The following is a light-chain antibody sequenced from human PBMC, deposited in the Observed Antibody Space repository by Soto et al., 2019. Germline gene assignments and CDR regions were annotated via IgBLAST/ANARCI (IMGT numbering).Light chain of an antibody. CDR1: QSVSSY. Sequence: EIVLTQSPATLSLSPGERATLSCRASQSVSSYLAWYQQKPGQAPRLLIYDASNRATGIPARFSGSGSGTDFTLTTSRLEPEDFAVYYCQQYGSSLGVTFGGGTKVEIK. V-gene: IGKV3-20*01. CDR3: QQYGSSLGVT. CDR2: DAS. J-gene: IGKJ4*01.